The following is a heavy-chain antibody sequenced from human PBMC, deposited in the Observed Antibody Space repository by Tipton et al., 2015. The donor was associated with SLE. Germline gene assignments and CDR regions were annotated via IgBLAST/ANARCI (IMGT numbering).Heavy chain of an antibody. J-gene: IGHJ3*02. CDR2: ISYDGSNK. Sequence: QLVQSGGGVVQPGRSLRLSCAASGFTFSSYAMHWVRQAPGKGLEWVAVISYDGSNKYYADSVKGRFTISRDNSKNTLYLQMNSLRAEDTAVYYCARDNGIAVAGLAFDIWGQGTMVTVSS. V-gene: IGHV3-30*04. CDR3: ARDNGIAVAGLAFDI. D-gene: IGHD6-19*01. CDR1: GFTFSSYA.